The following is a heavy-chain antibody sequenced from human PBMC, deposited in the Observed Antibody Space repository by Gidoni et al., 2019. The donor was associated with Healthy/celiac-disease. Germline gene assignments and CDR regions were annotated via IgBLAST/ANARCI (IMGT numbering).Heavy chain of an antibody. CDR3: ARSGPKRDYFDY. CDR1: GDTFTGYY. D-gene: IGHD3-10*01. Sequence: QLQRVQAGAEVKKPGAQVKVTCTASGDTFTGYYMHWVRPAPGQGLEWMGWITPNRGGTHYAQKFQGRVTMTRDTYIITAYMELSRLRSDDPAVYYCARSGPKRDYFDYWGQGTLVTVSS. CDR2: ITPNRGGT. V-gene: IGHV1-2*02. J-gene: IGHJ4*02.